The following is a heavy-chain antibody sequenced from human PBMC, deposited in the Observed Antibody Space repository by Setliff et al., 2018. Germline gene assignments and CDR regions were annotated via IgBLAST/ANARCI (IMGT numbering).Heavy chain of an antibody. V-gene: IGHV1-69*05. CDR2: IIPIFGTA. J-gene: IGHJ4*02. Sequence: SVKVSCKASGGTFSSYVISWVRQAPGQGLEWMGGIIPIFGTANYAQKFQGRVTMTTDTSTRTAYMEVTSLRSDDTAVYYCATEKFPGDWGDYWGQGTLVTVSS. CDR1: GGTFSSYV. D-gene: IGHD2-21*01. CDR3: ATEKFPGDWGDY.